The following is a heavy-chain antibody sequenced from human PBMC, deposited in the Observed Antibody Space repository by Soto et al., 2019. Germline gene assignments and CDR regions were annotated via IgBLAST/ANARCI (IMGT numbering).Heavy chain of an antibody. Sequence: GGPLTLSCAVSGFAFSAYWMHWVPEGPGKGLTWVSRISDDGSTATYADSVKGRFVISRDNAKNSLYLEMNTLRVDDSGLYYCARGPRVSSTGTGAHWGRGTLVTVSS. J-gene: IGHJ4*02. CDR3: ARGPRVSSTGTGAH. CDR2: ISDDGSTA. CDR1: GFAFSAYW. D-gene: IGHD1-1*01. V-gene: IGHV3-74*01.